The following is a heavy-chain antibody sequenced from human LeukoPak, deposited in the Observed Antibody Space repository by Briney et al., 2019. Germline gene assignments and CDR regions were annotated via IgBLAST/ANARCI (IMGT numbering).Heavy chain of an antibody. V-gene: IGHV1-2*02. Sequence: ASVKVSRKASGYTFTGYYMHWVRQAPGQGLEWMGWINPNSGGTNYAQKFQGRVTMTRDTSISTAYMELSRLRSDDTAVYYCARERTDYGGNRYFDYWGQGTLVTVSS. J-gene: IGHJ4*02. D-gene: IGHD4-23*01. CDR1: GYTFTGYY. CDR2: INPNSGGT. CDR3: ARERTDYGGNRYFDY.